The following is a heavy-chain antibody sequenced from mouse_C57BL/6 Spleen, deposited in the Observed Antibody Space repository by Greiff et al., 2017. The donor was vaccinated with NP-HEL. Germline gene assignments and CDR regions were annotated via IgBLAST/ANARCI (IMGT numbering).Heavy chain of an antibody. J-gene: IGHJ3*01. V-gene: IGHV1-26*01. D-gene: IGHD2-5*01. CDR1: GYTFTDYY. CDR2: INPNNGGT. Sequence: VQLQQSGPELVKPGASVKISCKASGYTFTDYYMNWVKQSHGKSLEWIGDINPNNGGTSYNQKFKGKATLTVDKSSSTAYMELRSLTSEDSAVYYCARWDSNYVGWFAYWGQGTLVTVSA. CDR3: ARWDSNYVGWFAY.